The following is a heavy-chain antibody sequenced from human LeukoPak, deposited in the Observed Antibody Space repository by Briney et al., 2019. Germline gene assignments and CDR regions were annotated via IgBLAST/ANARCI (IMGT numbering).Heavy chain of an antibody. J-gene: IGHJ4*02. CDR2: INAGGGTT. D-gene: IGHD1-26*01. CDR3: ARDGVSGSYEFDY. Sequence: AGGSLRLSRAASGFTFSNYAVTWVRQAPGKGLEWVASINAGGGTTPYADSVRGRFTISRDNAKNSLYLQMNSLRAEDTAVYYCARDGVSGSYEFDYWGQGTLVTVSS. V-gene: IGHV3-23*01. CDR1: GFTFSNYA.